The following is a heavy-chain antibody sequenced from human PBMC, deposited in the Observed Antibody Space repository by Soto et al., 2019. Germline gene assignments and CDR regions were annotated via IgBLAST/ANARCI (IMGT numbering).Heavy chain of an antibody. J-gene: IGHJ4*02. D-gene: IGHD3-10*01. CDR2: ISAYNGNT. Sequence: ASVKVSCKASGYTFTSYGISWVRQAPGQGLEWMGWISAYNGNTNYAQKLQGRVTMTTDTSTSTAYMELRSLRSDDTAVYYCARDPMVRGVIDFDYWGQGTLVTVSS. CDR1: GYTFTSYG. CDR3: ARDPMVRGVIDFDY. V-gene: IGHV1-18*04.